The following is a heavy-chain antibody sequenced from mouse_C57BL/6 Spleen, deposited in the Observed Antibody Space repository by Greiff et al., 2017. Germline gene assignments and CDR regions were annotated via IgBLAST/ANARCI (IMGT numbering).Heavy chain of an antibody. CDR2: INPSNGGT. V-gene: IGHV1-53*01. CDR1: GYTFTSYW. J-gene: IGHJ2*01. CDR3: ARSLLRDYYFDY. D-gene: IGHD1-2*01. Sequence: VQLQQSGTELVKPGASVKLSCKASGYTFTSYWMHWVKQRPGQGLEWIGNINPSNGGTNYNEKFKSKATLTVDKSSSTAYMQLSSLTSEDSAVYYCARSLLRDYYFDYWGQGTTLTVSS.